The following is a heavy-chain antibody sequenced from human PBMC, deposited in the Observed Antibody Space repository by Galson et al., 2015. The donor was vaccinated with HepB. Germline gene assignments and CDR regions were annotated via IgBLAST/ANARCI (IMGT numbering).Heavy chain of an antibody. J-gene: IGHJ5*02. Sequence: SVKVSCKAFGDSFSSHFFHGVRQAPGQGLEWMGVINGSGGRTTYAQKFQGRLIMTTDTSTTTVYMHLNSLKSEDTAVYYCARDRVPNYAGTWFDPWGQGTLVTVSS. D-gene: IGHD4/OR15-4a*01. CDR2: INGSGGRT. CDR1: GDSFSSHF. V-gene: IGHV1-46*01. CDR3: ARDRVPNYAGTWFDP.